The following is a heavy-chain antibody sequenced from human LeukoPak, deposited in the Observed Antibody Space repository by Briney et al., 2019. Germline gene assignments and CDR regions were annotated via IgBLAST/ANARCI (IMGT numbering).Heavy chain of an antibody. CDR2: ISGGTT. V-gene: IGHV3-49*03. J-gene: IGHJ4*02. CDR1: GFTFGDYL. Sequence: GGSLRLSCTASGFTFGDYLKSWFRQAPGKGLEWIGFISGGTTEYAASVKGRFTIPRDDSTSIAYLQMNSLTTEDTAVYYCSRGSGWLSVYWGQGTLVTVSS. D-gene: IGHD6-19*01. CDR3: SRGSGWLSVY.